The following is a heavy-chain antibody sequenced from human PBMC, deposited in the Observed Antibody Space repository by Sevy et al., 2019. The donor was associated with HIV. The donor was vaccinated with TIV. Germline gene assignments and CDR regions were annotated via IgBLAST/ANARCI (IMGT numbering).Heavy chain of an antibody. CDR1: GFTFSNYE. J-gene: IGHJ3*02. CDR2: ISSSGCSI. Sequence: GGSLRLSCVVSGFTFSNYEINWVRQAPGKGLEWLSYISSSGCSIYYADSVKGRFTISRDNAKNSLYLQMSSLRAEDTAVYYCARGRYSYGMGAFDIWGQGTMVTVSS. V-gene: IGHV3-48*03. D-gene: IGHD5-18*01. CDR3: ARGRYSYGMGAFDI.